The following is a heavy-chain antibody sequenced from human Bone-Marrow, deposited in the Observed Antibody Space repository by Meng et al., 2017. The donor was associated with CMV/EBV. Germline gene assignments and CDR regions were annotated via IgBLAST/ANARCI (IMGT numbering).Heavy chain of an antibody. CDR1: GFIFSSYS. V-gene: IGHV3-21*01. Sequence: GESLKISCAASGFIFSSYSMNWVRQAPGKGLEWVSSISSSSSYIYYADSVEGRFTISRNNAKNSLYLQMNSLRAEDTAVYYCAKRGSYYYDSSGYYIPSPFDHWGQGTLVTVSS. CDR3: AKRGSYYYDSSGYYIPSPFDH. J-gene: IGHJ4*02. CDR2: ISSSSSYI. D-gene: IGHD3-22*01.